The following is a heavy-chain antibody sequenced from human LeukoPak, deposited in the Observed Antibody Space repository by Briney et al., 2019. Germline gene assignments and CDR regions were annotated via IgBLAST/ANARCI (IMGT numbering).Heavy chain of an antibody. J-gene: IGHJ4*02. CDR1: GFTFSSYS. CDR2: VSNTGGAK. CDR3: ARDNHDYGFDY. Sequence: EPGGSLRLSCAASGFTFSSYSMGWVRQAPGRGLEWVSFVSNTGGAKYYADSAKGRFTISRDNAHNSLYLQMNSLRGEDSALYYYARDNHDYGFDYWGQGTLVTVSS. D-gene: IGHD4-17*01. V-gene: IGHV3-48*01.